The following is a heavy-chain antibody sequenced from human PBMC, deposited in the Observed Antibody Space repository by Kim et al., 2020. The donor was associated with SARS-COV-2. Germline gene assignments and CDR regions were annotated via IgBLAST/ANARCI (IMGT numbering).Heavy chain of an antibody. Sequence: SETLSLTCTVSGGSISSSSYYWGWIRQPPGKGLEWIGSIYYSGSTHYNPSLKSRVTISVDTSKNQFSLKLSSVTAADTAVYYCAPHYVWGSYRFDYWGQGTLVTVSS. J-gene: IGHJ4*02. CDR3: APHYVWGSYRFDY. CDR2: IYYSGST. CDR1: GGSISSSSYY. V-gene: IGHV4-39*07. D-gene: IGHD3-16*02.